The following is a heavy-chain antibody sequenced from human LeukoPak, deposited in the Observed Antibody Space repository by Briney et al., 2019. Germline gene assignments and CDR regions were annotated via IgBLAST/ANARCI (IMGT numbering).Heavy chain of an antibody. CDR1: GYSISSGHY. CDR3: ARRRLHLGELSSYYFDY. J-gene: IGHJ4*02. D-gene: IGHD3-16*02. CDR2: IYYSGGT. Sequence: PSETLSLTCAVSGYSISSGHYWGWIRQPPPKGLAWIGTIYYSGGTYYNPSLNSRVTISVYTPKNQFSLKLSSVTAADTAVYYCARRRLHLGELSSYYFDYWGQGTLVTVSS. V-gene: IGHV4-38-2*01.